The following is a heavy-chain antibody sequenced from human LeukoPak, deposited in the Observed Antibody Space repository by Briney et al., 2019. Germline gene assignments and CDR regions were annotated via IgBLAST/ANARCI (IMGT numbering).Heavy chain of an antibody. Sequence: PSETLSLTCTVSGGSISSSSYYWGLIRQPPGKGLEWIGSIYCSGSTYYNPSLKSRVTISVDTSKNQFSLKLSSVTAADTAVYYCARLYAYSSGWFPASRYYYFDYWGQGTLVTVSS. CDR2: IYCSGST. CDR3: ARLYAYSSGWFPASRYYYFDY. CDR1: GGSISSSSYY. J-gene: IGHJ4*02. V-gene: IGHV4-39*01. D-gene: IGHD6-19*01.